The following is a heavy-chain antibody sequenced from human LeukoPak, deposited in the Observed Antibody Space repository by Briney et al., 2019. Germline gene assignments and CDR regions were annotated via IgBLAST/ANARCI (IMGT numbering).Heavy chain of an antibody. CDR1: GFTVSSNY. D-gene: IGHD2-2*01. Sequence: PGGSLRLSCAASGFTVSSNYMSWVRQAPGKGLEWVSVIYSGGSTYYADSVKGRFTISRDNSKNTLYLQMNSLRAEDTAVYYCARSPRVVPAAIMREYYFDYWGRGTLVTVSS. CDR3: ARSPRVVPAAIMREYYFDY. CDR2: IYSGGST. V-gene: IGHV3-53*01. J-gene: IGHJ4*02.